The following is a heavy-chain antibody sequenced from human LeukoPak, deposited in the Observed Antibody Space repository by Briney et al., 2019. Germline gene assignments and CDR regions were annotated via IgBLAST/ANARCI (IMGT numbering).Heavy chain of an antibody. D-gene: IGHD1-26*01. CDR1: GFTFSSYA. CDR3: AKVTSGRYFEREIDY. V-gene: IGHV3-23*01. J-gene: IGHJ4*02. CDR2: ISGSGGST. Sequence: GGSLRFSCAASGFTFSSYAMSWVRQAPGNGLEWVSAISGSGGSTYYADSVKGRFTISRDNSKNTLYLQMNSLRAEDTAVYYCAKVTSGRYFEREIDYWGQGTLVTVSS.